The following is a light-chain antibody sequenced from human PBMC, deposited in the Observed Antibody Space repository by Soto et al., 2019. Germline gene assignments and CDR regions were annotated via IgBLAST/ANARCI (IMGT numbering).Light chain of an antibody. J-gene: IGLJ2*01. V-gene: IGLV1-40*01. CDR1: SSNIGAGYD. CDR2: GNS. CDR3: QSHDSSLSGHVV. Sequence: QSVLTQPPSVSGAPGRRVTISCTGSSSNIGAGYDVHWYQQLPGTAPKLLIYGNSNRPSGVPDRFSCSKSGTSASLAITGLQAEDEAEYYCQSHDSSLSGHVVFGGGTKLTVL.